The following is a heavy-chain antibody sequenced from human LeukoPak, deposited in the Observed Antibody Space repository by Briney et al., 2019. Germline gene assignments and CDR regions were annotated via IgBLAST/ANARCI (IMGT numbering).Heavy chain of an antibody. CDR1: GFTFDDYA. D-gene: IGHD3-3*01. J-gene: IGHJ4*02. CDR3: AKDVGRAENLEVGFFDY. CDR2: ISWNSGSI. Sequence: PGGSLRLSCAASGFTFDDYAMHWVRQAPGKGLEWVSGISWNSGSIGYADSVKGRFTISRDNAKNSLYLQMNSLRAEDMALYYCAKDVGRAENLEVGFFDYWGQGTLVTVSS. V-gene: IGHV3-9*03.